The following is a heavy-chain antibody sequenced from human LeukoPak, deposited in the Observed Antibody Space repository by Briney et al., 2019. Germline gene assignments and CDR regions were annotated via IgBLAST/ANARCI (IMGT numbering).Heavy chain of an antibody. J-gene: IGHJ4*02. CDR3: AKIPIYYDSSGYYTY. CDR1: VFTSSSYE. CDR2: ISSSGSTI. V-gene: IGHV3-48*03. Sequence: GGSLRLSCAASVFTSSSYEMNWVRHAPGKGLERVSYISSSGSTIYYADSVKGRFTISRDNAKNSLYLQMNSLRAEDTAVYYCAKIPIYYDSSGYYTYWGQGTLVTVSS. D-gene: IGHD3-22*01.